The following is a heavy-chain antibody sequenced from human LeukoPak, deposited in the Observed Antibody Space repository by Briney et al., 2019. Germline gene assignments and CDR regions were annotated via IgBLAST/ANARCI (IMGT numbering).Heavy chain of an antibody. CDR1: RYTFTGYY. D-gene: IGHD4-17*01. Sequence: GASVKVSCKASRYTFTGYYMHWVRQAPGQGLEWMGWINPNSGGTNYAQKFQGRVTMTRDTSISTAYMELSRLRSDDTAVYYCVRDWDYGDYYYYYMDVWGKGTTVTVSS. CDR2: INPNSGGT. V-gene: IGHV1-2*02. J-gene: IGHJ6*03. CDR3: VRDWDYGDYYYYYMDV.